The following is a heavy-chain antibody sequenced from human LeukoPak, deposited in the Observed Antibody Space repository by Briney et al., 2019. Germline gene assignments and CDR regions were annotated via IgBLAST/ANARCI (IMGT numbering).Heavy chain of an antibody. CDR2: ISSSSSTT. J-gene: IGHJ6*02. CDR3: AGVSYNYYGMDV. D-gene: IGHD5-24*01. Sequence: GGSLRLSCAASGFTFSSHDMNWVRQAPGEGLEWVSYISSSSSTTYYADSVKGRFTISRDNAKNSLYLQVNSLRDEDTAVYYCAGVSYNYYGMDVWGQGTTVTVSS. CDR1: GFTFSSHD. V-gene: IGHV3-48*02.